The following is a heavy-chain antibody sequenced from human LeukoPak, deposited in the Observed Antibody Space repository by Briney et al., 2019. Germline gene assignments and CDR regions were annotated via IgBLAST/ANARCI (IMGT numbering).Heavy chain of an antibody. CDR1: GGSISSCSYY. CDR2: IYYSGST. D-gene: IGHD2-2*01. Sequence: SETLSLTCTVSGGSISSCSYYWGWIRQPPGKGLEWIGSIYYSGSTYYNPSLKSRVTISVDTSKNQFSLKLSSVTAADTAVYYCARFSCSSTSCLKGWFDPWGQGTLVTVSS. CDR3: ARFSCSSTSCLKGWFDP. V-gene: IGHV4-39*07. J-gene: IGHJ5*02.